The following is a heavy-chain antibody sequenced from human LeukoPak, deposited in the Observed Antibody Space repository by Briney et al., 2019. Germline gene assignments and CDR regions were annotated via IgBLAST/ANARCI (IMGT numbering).Heavy chain of an antibody. CDR3: AGSSGYSSWYFDY. CDR2: INPNSGGT. Sequence: ASVKVSCKASGYTFTGYYMHWVRQAPGQGLEWMGWINPNSGGTNYAQKFQGRVTMTRDTSISTAYMELSRLRSDDTAVYYCAGSSGYSSWYFDYWGQGTLVTVSS. J-gene: IGHJ4*02. V-gene: IGHV1-2*02. D-gene: IGHD6-13*01. CDR1: GYTFTGYY.